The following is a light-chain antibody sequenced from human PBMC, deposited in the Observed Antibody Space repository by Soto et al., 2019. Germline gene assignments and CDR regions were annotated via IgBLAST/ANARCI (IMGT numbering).Light chain of an antibody. CDR3: CSYAGSYKGYV. CDR2: DVS. CDR1: SSDVCGYNY. Sequence: QSALTQPRSVSGSPGQSVTISCTGTSSDVCGYNYVSWYQQHPGKAPKFMIYDVSKRPSGVPDRFSGSKSGNTASLTISGLQAEDEADYYCCSYAGSYKGYVFGTGTKVTVL. J-gene: IGLJ1*01. V-gene: IGLV2-11*01.